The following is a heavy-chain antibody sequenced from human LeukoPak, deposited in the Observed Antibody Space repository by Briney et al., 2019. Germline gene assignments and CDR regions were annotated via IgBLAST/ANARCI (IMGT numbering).Heavy chain of an antibody. V-gene: IGHV3-33*07. CDR3: AQGHYVGNSEFLDN. CDR1: GFSFSSYG. Sequence: PGRSLRLSCAASGFSFSSYGMYWVRQAPGRGLEWVALIYNDGGLPNYLDSVRGRFTISRDNSKNTLYLQMDSLRVEDTAVYYCAQGHYVGNSEFLDNWGPGSLVIVSS. D-gene: IGHD4-23*01. CDR2: IYNDGGLP. J-gene: IGHJ4*02.